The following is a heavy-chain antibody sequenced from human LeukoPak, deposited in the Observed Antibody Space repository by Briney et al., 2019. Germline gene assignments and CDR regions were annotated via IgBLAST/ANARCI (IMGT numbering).Heavy chain of an antibody. V-gene: IGHV5-51*01. D-gene: IGHD2-21*02. CDR1: GYSFTSYW. CDR2: IYPGDSDT. CDR3: AVVAYCGDDCYSGYDAFDI. Sequence: GESLKISCKCSGYSFTSYWIGWVRQMPGKGLEWMGIIYPGDSDTRYSPSFQGQVTISADKSISTAYLQWSSLKASDTAMYYCAVVAYCGDDCYSGYDAFDIWGQGTLVAVSS. J-gene: IGHJ3*02.